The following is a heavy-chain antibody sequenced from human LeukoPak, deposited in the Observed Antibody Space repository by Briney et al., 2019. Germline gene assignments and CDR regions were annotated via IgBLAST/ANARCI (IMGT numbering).Heavy chain of an antibody. CDR2: IYTSGST. J-gene: IGHJ3*01. CDR1: GGSISSYY. D-gene: IGHD1-1*01. V-gene: IGHV4-4*08. Sequence: SETLSLTCTVSGGSISSYYWSWIRQPPGKGLEWIGYIYTSGSTNYNPSLKSRVTISVDTSKKQFSLDLRSATAADTAVYYCAKRRHNFDSYAVWGQGTRVTVSS. CDR3: AKRRHNFDSYAV.